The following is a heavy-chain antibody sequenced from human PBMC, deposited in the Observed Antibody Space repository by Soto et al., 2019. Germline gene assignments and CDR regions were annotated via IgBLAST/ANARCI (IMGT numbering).Heavy chain of an antibody. D-gene: IGHD3-10*02. Sequence: EVQLVESGGGLVKPGGSLRLSCAASGFTFSGDAMNWVRQSLGKGLEWVSSISTTSTYIYYADSVKGRFTISRDNANNSLHLQMNDLRAEDTAVYYCARDYVMDVWGQGTTVTVSS. V-gene: IGHV3-21*01. CDR2: ISTTSTYI. CDR3: ARDYVMDV. J-gene: IGHJ6*02. CDR1: GFTFSGDA.